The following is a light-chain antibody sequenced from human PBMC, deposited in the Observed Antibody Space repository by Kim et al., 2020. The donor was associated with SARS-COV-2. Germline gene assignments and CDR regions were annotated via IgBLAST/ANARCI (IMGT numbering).Light chain of an antibody. Sequence: ATVDNRVTITCRASQVIGSYLAWYQQKPAKAPTLLIYGTSTLQSGVPSRFSGSGSGTEFTLTISSLQPEDFATYYCQQANNYPPAFGGGTKVDIK. CDR2: GTS. V-gene: IGKV1-9*01. J-gene: IGKJ4*01. CDR1: QVIGSY. CDR3: QQANNYPPA.